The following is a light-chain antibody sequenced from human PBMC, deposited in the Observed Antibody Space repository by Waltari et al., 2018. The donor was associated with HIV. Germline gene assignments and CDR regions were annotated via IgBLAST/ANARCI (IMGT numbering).Light chain of an antibody. Sequence: SALTQPASVSGSPGQSITISCTVTSRDVGGYTYVSWYQQYPGKAPKLMIYDVSNRPSGVSNRFSGSKSGNTASLTISGLQAEDEADYYCSSYTSSSTRVFGGGTKLTVL. CDR3: SSYTSSSTRV. CDR1: SRDVGGYTY. V-gene: IGLV2-14*01. J-gene: IGLJ3*02. CDR2: DVS.